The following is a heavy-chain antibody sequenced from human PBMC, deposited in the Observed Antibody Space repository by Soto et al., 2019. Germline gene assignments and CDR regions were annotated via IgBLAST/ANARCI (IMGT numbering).Heavy chain of an antibody. CDR3: ARAPLMVYAPYYYYGMDV. J-gene: IGHJ6*02. CDR2: ISSSSSTI. D-gene: IGHD2-8*01. CDR1: GFTFSSYS. V-gene: IGHV3-48*02. Sequence: GSLRLSCAASGFTFSSYSMNWVRQAPGKGLEWVSYISSSSSTIYYADSVKGRFTISRDNAKNSLYLQMNSLRDEDTAVYYCARAPLMVYAPYYYYGMDVWGQGTTVTVSS.